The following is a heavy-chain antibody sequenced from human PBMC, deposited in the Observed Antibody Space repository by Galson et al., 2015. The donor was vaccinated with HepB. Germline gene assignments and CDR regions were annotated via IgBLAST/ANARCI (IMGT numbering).Heavy chain of an antibody. V-gene: IGHV4-59*01. J-gene: IGHJ6*02. D-gene: IGHD6-19*01. CDR2: IYYSGST. CDR1: GGSISSYY. CDR3: ARAHSEQGNSSWAFYYYYYGMDV. Sequence: SETLSLTCTVSGGSISSYYWSWIRQPPGKGLEWIGYIYYSGSTNYNPSLKSRVTISVDTSKNQFSLKLSSVTAADTAVYYCARAHSEQGNSSWAFYYYYYGMDVWGQGTTVTVSS.